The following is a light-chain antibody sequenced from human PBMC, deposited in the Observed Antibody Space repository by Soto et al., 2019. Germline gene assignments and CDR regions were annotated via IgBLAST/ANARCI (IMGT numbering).Light chain of an antibody. Sequence: DIQMTQSPSALSATVGDRVTITCRASQSISMFLAWYQQKPGKAPKLLIYDASNSESGVPSRFSGSGSGTEFTLTISNLQPEDFATYYCQQANSPPLTFGGGTKV. CDR3: QQANSPPLT. J-gene: IGKJ4*01. CDR1: QSISMF. CDR2: DAS. V-gene: IGKV1-5*01.